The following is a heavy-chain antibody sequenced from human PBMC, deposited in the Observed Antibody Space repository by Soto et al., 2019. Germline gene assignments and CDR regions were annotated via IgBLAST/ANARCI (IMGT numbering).Heavy chain of an antibody. CDR3: ARARIVGATIWFDP. CDR2: ISYDGSNK. V-gene: IGHV3-30-3*01. J-gene: IGHJ5*02. D-gene: IGHD1-26*01. Sequence: GGSLRLSCAASGFTFSSYAMHWVRQAPGKGLEWVAVISYDGSNKYYADSVKGRFTISRYNSKNTLYLQMNSLRAEDTAVYYCARARIVGATIWFDPWGQGTLVTVSS. CDR1: GFTFSSYA.